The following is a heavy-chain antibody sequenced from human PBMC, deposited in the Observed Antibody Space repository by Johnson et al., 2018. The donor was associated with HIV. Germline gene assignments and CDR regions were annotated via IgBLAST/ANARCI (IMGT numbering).Heavy chain of an antibody. CDR1: GFTFSSYA. D-gene: IGHD6-6*01. CDR2: LNWSGGRK. Sequence: VQLVESGGGLVQPGGSLRLSCAASGFTFSSYAMSWVRQAPGKGLEWVSGLNWSGGRKYYADSVKGRFTISRDNSKNTLYLQMNSLRAEDTAVYYCAKDGEYSSPGAFDIWGQGTMVTVSS. CDR3: AKDGEYSSPGAFDI. V-gene: IGHV3-23*04. J-gene: IGHJ3*02.